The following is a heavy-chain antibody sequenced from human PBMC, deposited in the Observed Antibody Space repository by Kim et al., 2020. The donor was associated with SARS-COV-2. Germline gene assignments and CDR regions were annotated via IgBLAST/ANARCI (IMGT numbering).Heavy chain of an antibody. J-gene: IGHJ3*02. CDR2: ISYDGSNK. CDR1: GFTFSSYA. Sequence: GGSLRLSCAASGFTFSSYAMHWVRQAPDKGLEWVAVISYDGSNKYYVDSVKGRFTISRDNSKNTLYLQMNSLRAEDTAVYYCARDSHSSSWYLFSAFDIWGQGTMVTVSS. D-gene: IGHD6-13*01. V-gene: IGHV3-30*04. CDR3: ARDSHSSSWYLFSAFDI.